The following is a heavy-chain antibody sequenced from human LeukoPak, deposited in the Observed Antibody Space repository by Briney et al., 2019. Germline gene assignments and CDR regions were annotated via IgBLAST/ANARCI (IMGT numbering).Heavy chain of an antibody. Sequence: TGGSLRLSCAASGFTFSSYSMNWVRQAPGKGLEWVSSISSSSSYIYYADSVKGRFTISRDNAKNTLYLQMNSLRAEDTAVYYCAKSVLRFLEWLSAGGYYFDYWGQGTLVTVSS. CDR2: ISSSSSYI. CDR3: AKSVLRFLEWLSAGGYYFDY. CDR1: GFTFSSYS. V-gene: IGHV3-21*04. J-gene: IGHJ4*02. D-gene: IGHD3-3*01.